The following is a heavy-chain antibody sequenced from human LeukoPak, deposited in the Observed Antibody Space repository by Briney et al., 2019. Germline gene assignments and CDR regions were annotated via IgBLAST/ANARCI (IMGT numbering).Heavy chain of an antibody. D-gene: IGHD4-23*01. CDR2: ISPDSGST. J-gene: IGHJ4*02. V-gene: IGHV1-2*02. CDR3: ARPYGGNPHFDY. Sequence: GASVKVSCKASGYTFTDYYVHWVRQAPGQGLEWMGWISPDSGSTNYEQKFQGRVTMTRDTSISTAYMELSSLTSDDTAVYYCARPYGGNPHFDYWGQGTLVTVSS. CDR1: GYTFTDYY.